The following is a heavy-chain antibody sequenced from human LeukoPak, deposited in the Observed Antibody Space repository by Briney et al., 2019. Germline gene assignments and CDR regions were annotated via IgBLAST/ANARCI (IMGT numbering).Heavy chain of an antibody. CDR2: ISGSGGST. Sequence: GGSLRLSCAASGFTFSSYAMSWVRQAPGKGLEWVSAISGSGGSTYYADSVKGRFTISRDNSKNTLYLQMDSLRAEDTAVYYCAKVGSSGSYYTPPYYFDYWGQGTLVTVSS. J-gene: IGHJ4*02. D-gene: IGHD3-10*01. CDR1: GFTFSSYA. CDR3: AKVGSSGSYYTPPYYFDY. V-gene: IGHV3-23*01.